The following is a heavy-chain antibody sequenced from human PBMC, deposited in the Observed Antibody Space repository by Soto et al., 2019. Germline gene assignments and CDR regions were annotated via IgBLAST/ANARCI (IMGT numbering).Heavy chain of an antibody. CDR1: GGSFSGYY. CDR3: ARGVGSSPPRY. J-gene: IGHJ4*02. D-gene: IGHD3-9*01. V-gene: IGHV4-34*01. CDR2: INHSGST. Sequence: SETLSLTCAVYGGSFSGYYWSWIRQPPGKGLEWIGEINHSGSTNYNPSLKSRVTIAADSSKNQISLKLTSATAADTAVYYCARGVGSSPPRYWGRGTLVTVSS.